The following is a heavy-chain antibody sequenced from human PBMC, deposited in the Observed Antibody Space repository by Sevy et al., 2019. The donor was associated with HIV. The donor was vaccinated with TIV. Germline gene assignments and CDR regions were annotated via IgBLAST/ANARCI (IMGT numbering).Heavy chain of an antibody. CDR1: GYSISSGYY. J-gene: IGHJ5*02. Sequence: SETLSLTCTVSGYSISSGYYWGWIRQPPGKGLEWIGSIYHSGSTYYNPSLKSRVTISVDTSKNQFSLKLGSVTAADTAVYYCARSYVLRFLEWLRYNWFDPWGQGTLVTVSS. CDR3: ARSYVLRFLEWLRYNWFDP. CDR2: IYHSGST. D-gene: IGHD3-3*01. V-gene: IGHV4-38-2*02.